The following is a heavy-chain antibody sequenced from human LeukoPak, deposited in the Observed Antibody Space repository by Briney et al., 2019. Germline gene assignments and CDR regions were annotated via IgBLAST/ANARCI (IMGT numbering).Heavy chain of an antibody. CDR3: ARRLSTIAAAAANDY. V-gene: IGHV5-51*01. Sequence: GESLKISCQASGYSFNNYWIAWVRQMPGKGLEWMGIIHPGNSETTYNPSFQGQVTMSADKSITTAYLQWSSLEAPDTAMYYCARRLSTIAAAAANDYWGQGTLVTVSS. CDR1: GYSFNNYW. J-gene: IGHJ4*02. CDR2: IHPGNSET. D-gene: IGHD6-13*01.